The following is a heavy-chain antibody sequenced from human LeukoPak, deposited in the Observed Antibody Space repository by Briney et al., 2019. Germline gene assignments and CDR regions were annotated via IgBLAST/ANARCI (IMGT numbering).Heavy chain of an antibody. Sequence: GGSLRLSCAASGFTFSSYEMNWVRQAPGKGLEWVSYISSSGSTIYHADSVKGRFTISRDNAKNTLYLQMNSLRAEDTAVYYCARGSWNSYGPLDYWGQGTLVTVSS. J-gene: IGHJ4*02. V-gene: IGHV3-48*03. CDR2: ISSSGSTI. CDR3: ARGSWNSYGPLDY. CDR1: GFTFSSYE. D-gene: IGHD5-18*01.